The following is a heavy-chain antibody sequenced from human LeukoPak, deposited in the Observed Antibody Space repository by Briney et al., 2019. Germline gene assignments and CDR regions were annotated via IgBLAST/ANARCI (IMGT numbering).Heavy chain of an antibody. CDR2: ISYDGSNK. J-gene: IGHJ4*02. CDR3: AKDRCSSTSCYFHYFDY. D-gene: IGHD2-2*01. Sequence: GRSLRLSCAASGFTFSSYGMYWVRQAPGKGLEWVAVISYDGSNKYYADSVKGRFTISRDNSKNTLYLQMNSLRAEDTAVYYCAKDRCSSTSCYFHYFDYWGQGTLVTVSS. V-gene: IGHV3-30*18. CDR1: GFTFSSYG.